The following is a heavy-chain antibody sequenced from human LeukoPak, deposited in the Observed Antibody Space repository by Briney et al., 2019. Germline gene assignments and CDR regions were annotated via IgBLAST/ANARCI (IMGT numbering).Heavy chain of an antibody. CDR1: GGSISSSSYY. CDR3: ARGSMVRGGIVEY. Sequence: SETLSLTCTVSGGSISSSSYYWGWIRQPPGTGLEWIGSIYYSGSTYYNPSLKSRVTISVDTSKNQFSLKLSSVTAADTAVYYCARGSMVRGGIVEYWGQGTLVTVSS. D-gene: IGHD3-10*01. J-gene: IGHJ4*02. CDR2: IYYSGST. V-gene: IGHV4-39*07.